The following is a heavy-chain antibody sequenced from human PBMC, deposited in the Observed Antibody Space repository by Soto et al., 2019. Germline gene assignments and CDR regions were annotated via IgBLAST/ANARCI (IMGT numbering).Heavy chain of an antibody. D-gene: IGHD3-3*01. Sequence: SETLSLTCTVSGGSISSSSYYWGWIRQPPGKGLEWIGSIHYSGSTYYNPSLKSRVTISVDTSKNQFSLKLSSVTAADTAVYYCASGLVTIFGVVTRDDAFDIWGQGTMVTVSS. CDR3: ASGLVTIFGVVTRDDAFDI. CDR2: IHYSGST. CDR1: GGSISSSSYY. J-gene: IGHJ3*02. V-gene: IGHV4-39*01.